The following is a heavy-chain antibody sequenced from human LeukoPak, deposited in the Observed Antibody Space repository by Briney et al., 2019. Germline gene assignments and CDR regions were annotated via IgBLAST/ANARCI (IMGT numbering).Heavy chain of an antibody. J-gene: IGHJ4*02. D-gene: IGHD3-22*01. V-gene: IGHV3-21*01. CDR1: GFTFSSYS. Sequence: GGSLRLSCAASGFTFSSYSMNWVRQAPGKGLEWVSCITRSSIYKYYADSVKGRFTISRDNAKNSLYLQMNSLRADDTAVYYCARALHDSSGYYSHFDYWGQGTLVTVCS. CDR2: ITRSSIYK. CDR3: ARALHDSSGYYSHFDY.